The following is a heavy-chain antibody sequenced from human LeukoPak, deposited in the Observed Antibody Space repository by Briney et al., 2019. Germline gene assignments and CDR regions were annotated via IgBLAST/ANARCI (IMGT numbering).Heavy chain of an antibody. V-gene: IGHV3-74*01. J-gene: IGHJ5*02. CDR1: GFTLRRYW. CDR3: AIGSTRGDGPGGP. CDR2: IYVDGSGT. Sequence: GGSLRLSRAASGFTLRRYWMHWVRPAPAKGLVWVSLIYVDGSGTGYADSVNGRFTISRDNAQNSLFLQMNSLRAEDTAVYYCAIGSTRGDGPGGPWGQGTLVTVSS. D-gene: IGHD4-17*01.